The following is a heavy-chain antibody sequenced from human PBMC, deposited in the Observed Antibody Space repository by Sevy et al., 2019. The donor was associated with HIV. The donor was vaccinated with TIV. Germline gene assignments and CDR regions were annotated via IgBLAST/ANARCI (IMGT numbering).Heavy chain of an antibody. V-gene: IGHV3-48*02. CDR1: GFSFSIYG. Sequence: GGSLRLSCAASGFSFSIYGVHWVRQAPGKGLEWVSYISGSSSTIYYADSVQGRFTISRDNAKNSLYLQLNSLRDEDTAVYYCARRATVTPSYILDAFDICGQRTMVTVSS. CDR3: ARRATVTPSYILDAFDI. J-gene: IGHJ3*02. D-gene: IGHD4-17*01. CDR2: ISGSSSTI.